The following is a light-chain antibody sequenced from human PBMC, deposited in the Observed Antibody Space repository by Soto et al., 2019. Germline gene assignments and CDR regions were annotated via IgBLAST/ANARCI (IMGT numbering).Light chain of an antibody. J-gene: IGKJ1*01. Sequence: EIRLTQSPGTLSLSPGERATLSCRASQSVSSSYLAWYQQKPGQAPRLLIYGASSRATGIPDRFSGSGSGTDFTLTISRLEPEDFAVYYCQQYGSSPVAFGQGAKVDIK. CDR2: GAS. CDR1: QSVSSSY. V-gene: IGKV3-20*01. CDR3: QQYGSSPVA.